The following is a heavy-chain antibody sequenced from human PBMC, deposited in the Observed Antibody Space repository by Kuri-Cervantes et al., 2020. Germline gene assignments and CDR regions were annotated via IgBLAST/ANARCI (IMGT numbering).Heavy chain of an antibody. CDR3: ARVLGSMYYFDY. CDR2: INHSGST. D-gene: IGHD7-27*01. Sequence: GSLRLSCAVYGGSFSGYYWSWIRQPPGKGLEWIGEINHSGSTNYNPSLKSRVTISVDTSKNQFSLKLSSVTAADTAVYYCARVLGSMYYFDYWGQGTLVTVSS. V-gene: IGHV4-34*01. J-gene: IGHJ4*02. CDR1: GGSFSGYY.